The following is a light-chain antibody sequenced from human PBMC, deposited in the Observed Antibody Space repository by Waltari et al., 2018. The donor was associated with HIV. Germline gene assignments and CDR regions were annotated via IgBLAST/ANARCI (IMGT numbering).Light chain of an antibody. Sequence: SYDLTQPPSVSVSPGPTATITCTGDVLTKHFASCYQKKAGQAHLMVIYKDNERPSEVPDRFSGSVSEAVVMLVISGVQPEDEAVYYCQCEDDNGEHWIFGGGTKLTVL. J-gene: IGLJ2*01. CDR1: VLTKHF. CDR3: QCEDDNGEHWI. V-gene: IGLV3-25*03. CDR2: KDN.